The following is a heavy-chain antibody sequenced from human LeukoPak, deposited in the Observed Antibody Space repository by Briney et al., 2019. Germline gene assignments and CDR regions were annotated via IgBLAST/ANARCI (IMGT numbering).Heavy chain of an antibody. CDR2: INSDGSST. CDR1: GFTFSSYW. CDR3: ARRIAAAAAPYYFDY. J-gene: IGHJ4*02. D-gene: IGHD6-13*01. Sequence: GGSLRLSCAASGFTFSSYWMHWVRQAPGKGLLWVSRINSDGSSTSYADSVKGRFTISRDNAKNTLYLQMNSLRAEDTAVYYCARRIAAAAAPYYFDYWGQGTLVTVSS. V-gene: IGHV3-74*01.